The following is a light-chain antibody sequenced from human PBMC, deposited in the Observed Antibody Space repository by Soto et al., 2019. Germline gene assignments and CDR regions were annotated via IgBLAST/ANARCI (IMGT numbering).Light chain of an antibody. Sequence: IVLTKYQATLSLSPGERATLSCRASQSVSSSYLAWYQQKPGQAPRLLIYGASSRATGIPDRFSGSGSGTDFTLIINRLDPEDSAVYYCQHNGRSFAQGTRLEIK. CDR1: QSVSSSY. V-gene: IGKV3-20*01. J-gene: IGKJ5*01. CDR2: GAS. CDR3: QHNGRS.